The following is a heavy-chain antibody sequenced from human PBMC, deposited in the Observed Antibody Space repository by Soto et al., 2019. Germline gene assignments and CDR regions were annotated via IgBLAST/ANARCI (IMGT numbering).Heavy chain of an antibody. Sequence: DVQLLESGGGLVQPGGSLRLSCAASGFTFGNYGINWVRQAPGKGLEWVSGISGGGGSTYYADSVKGRFTVSRDPSKNSVFLEMNTLRAEDTAVYYCAKVFIVVVTVLRPDDAFDVWGQGTLVTVSS. D-gene: IGHD2-21*02. CDR2: ISGGGGST. CDR3: AKVFIVVVTVLRPDDAFDV. J-gene: IGHJ3*01. V-gene: IGHV3-23*01. CDR1: GFTFGNYG.